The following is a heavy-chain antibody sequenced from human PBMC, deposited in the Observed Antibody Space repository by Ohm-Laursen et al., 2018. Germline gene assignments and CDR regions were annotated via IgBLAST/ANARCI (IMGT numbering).Heavy chain of an antibody. CDR2: IKTTDDTR. CDR3: ARDVEWAMDV. Sequence: ASVTVSCKASGYSFNSNHMQWLRQAPGQGLGWMGIIKTTDDTRTYAQKFQGRVTMTKDRSTSTVYMELSSLRSDDTAVYYCARDVEWAMDVWGQGTLVTVSS. J-gene: IGHJ6*02. V-gene: IGHV1-46*02. D-gene: IGHD1-26*01. CDR1: GYSFNSNH.